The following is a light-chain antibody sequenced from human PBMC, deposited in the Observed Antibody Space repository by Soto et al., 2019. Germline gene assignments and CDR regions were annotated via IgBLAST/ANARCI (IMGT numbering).Light chain of an antibody. CDR1: QSLVYSDGYTY. CDR2: KVS. CDR3: IQGSHWPFT. V-gene: IGKV2-30*01. J-gene: IGKJ3*01. Sequence: DVVMTQAPLSLPVTLGQPASISCRSSQSLVYSDGYTYLNWFQQRPGQSPRRLIYKVSNRDSGVPVRCSGSGSGTDFTLKVSRVEAEDVGVCYYIQGSHWPFTFGPGTKVDIK.